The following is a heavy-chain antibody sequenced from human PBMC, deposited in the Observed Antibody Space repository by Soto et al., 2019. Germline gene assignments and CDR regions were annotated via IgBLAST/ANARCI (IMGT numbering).Heavy chain of an antibody. CDR2: INAGNGNT. D-gene: IGHD4-4*01. CDR1: GYTFTSYA. CDR3: ASIPMTTVSLVMDV. Sequence: ASVKVSCKASGYTFTSYAMHWVRQAPGQRLEWMGWINAGNGNTKYSQKFQGRVTITRDTSASTAYMELSRLRSEDTAVYYCASIPMTTVSLVMDVWGQGTTVTVSS. J-gene: IGHJ6*02. V-gene: IGHV1-3*01.